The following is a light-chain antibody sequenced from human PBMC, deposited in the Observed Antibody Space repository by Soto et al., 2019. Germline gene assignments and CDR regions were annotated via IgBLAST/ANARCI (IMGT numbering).Light chain of an antibody. CDR3: QQYNNWPPST. CDR1: QRVSSN. V-gene: IGKV3-15*01. Sequence: EIVMTQSPASLSVSPGERATLSCRASQRVSSNLAWYQQKRGQAPRLLIYGASTRATGIPARFSGSGSGTEFTLTISSLQSEDFAVYYCQQYNNWPPSTFGQGTKLEIK. J-gene: IGKJ2*01. CDR2: GAS.